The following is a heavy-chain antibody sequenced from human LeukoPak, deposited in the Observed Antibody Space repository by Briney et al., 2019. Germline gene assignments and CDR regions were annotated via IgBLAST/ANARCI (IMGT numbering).Heavy chain of an antibody. V-gene: IGHV3-9*01. CDR3: ARDSKVAIFGVALTKPPR. CDR2: ISWNSGSI. J-gene: IGHJ4*02. Sequence: GGSLRLSCAASGFTFDDYAMHWVRQGPGKGLEWVSGISWNSGSIDYADSVRGRFTISRDNAKNTLYLQMNSLRAEDTAVYYCARDSKVAIFGVALTKPPRWGQGTLVTVSS. D-gene: IGHD3-3*01. CDR1: GFTFDDYA.